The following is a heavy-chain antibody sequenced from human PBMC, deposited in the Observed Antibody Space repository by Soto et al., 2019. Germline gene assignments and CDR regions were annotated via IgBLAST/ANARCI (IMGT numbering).Heavy chain of an antibody. CDR3: ARGYYDSSVYYVYFY. V-gene: IGHV1-2*02. CDR2: INPNSGGT. Sequence: ASVKVSCKASGYTFTGYYMHWVRQAPGQGLEWMGWINPNSGGTNYAQKFQGRVTMTRDTSISTAYMELSRLRSDDTAVYYCARGYYDSSVYYVYFYSGQGTLVTVSS. D-gene: IGHD3-22*01. J-gene: IGHJ4*02. CDR1: GYTFTGYY.